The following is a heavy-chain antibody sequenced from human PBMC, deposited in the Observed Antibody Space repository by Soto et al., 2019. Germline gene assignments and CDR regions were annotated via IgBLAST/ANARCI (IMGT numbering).Heavy chain of an antibody. D-gene: IGHD6-13*01. J-gene: IGHJ4*02. Sequence: ASETLSLTCTVSGGSISSSSYYWGWIRQPPGKGLEWIGSIYYSGSTYYNPSLKSRVTISVDTSKNQFSLKLSSVTAADTAVYYCAKGYSSSWLFDYWGQGTLVTVSS. CDR2: IYYSGST. CDR1: GGSISSSSYY. CDR3: AKGYSSSWLFDY. V-gene: IGHV4-39*07.